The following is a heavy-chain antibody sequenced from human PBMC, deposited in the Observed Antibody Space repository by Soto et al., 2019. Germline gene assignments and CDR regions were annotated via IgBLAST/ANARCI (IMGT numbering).Heavy chain of an antibody. CDR3: TKMGTSIWYMDYFDY. CDR1: GINFLTYA. V-gene: IGHV3-23*01. J-gene: IGHJ4*02. Sequence: DVQLLESGGGLVQPGGSLRFSCAAPGINFLTYAMAWVRQAPGKGLEWVSVISSSGITYYADSVKGRFTISRDISHSTLFLQMNSLRVEDTAVYYCTKMGTSIWYMDYFDYWGRGSLVTVSS. D-gene: IGHD3-3*02. CDR2: ISSSGIT.